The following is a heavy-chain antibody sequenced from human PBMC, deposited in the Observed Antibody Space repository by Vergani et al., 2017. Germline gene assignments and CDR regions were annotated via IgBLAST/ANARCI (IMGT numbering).Heavy chain of an antibody. CDR3: ARASALGYCSSTSCYYFDY. V-gene: IGHV3-21*01. Sequence: EVQLVESGGGLVKPGGSLRLSCAASGFTFRSYSLNWVRQAPGKGLEWVSSISSSSSYIYYADSVKGRFTISRDNAKNSLYLQMNSLRAEDTAVYYCARASALGYCSSTSCYYFDYWGQGTLVTVSS. CDR1: GFTFRSYS. CDR2: ISSSSSYI. J-gene: IGHJ4*02. D-gene: IGHD2-2*01.